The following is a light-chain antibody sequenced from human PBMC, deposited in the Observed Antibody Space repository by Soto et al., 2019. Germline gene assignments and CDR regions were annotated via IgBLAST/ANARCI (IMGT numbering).Light chain of an antibody. J-gene: IGKJ1*01. CDR3: QQTYSDPPWT. CDR1: QDIRSY. Sequence: DIQMTQSPSFLSASVGDRVTITCRASQDIRSYLNWYQQKPGKAPKFLIYVASSLQTGVPPRFSGSGSATDFTLTISGLQAEDYATYYCQQTYSDPPWTFGQGTKVEV. V-gene: IGKV1-39*01. CDR2: VAS.